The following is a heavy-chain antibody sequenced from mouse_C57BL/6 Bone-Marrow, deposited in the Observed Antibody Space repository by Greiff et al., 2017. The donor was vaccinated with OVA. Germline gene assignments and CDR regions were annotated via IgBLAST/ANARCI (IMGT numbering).Heavy chain of an antibody. CDR1: GYTFTNYC. J-gene: IGHJ4*01. Sequence: QVSMQRAVAELVRPGTSVKMSCKASGYTFTNYCICWAKQRPGHGLEWIGDIYPGGGYTTYNEKFKGQVTLTADKSSSTAYMQFSSLTSEDSAIYYCARKDDGDYHAMDYWGQGTSVTVSS. CDR2: IYPGGGYT. D-gene: IGHD2-13*01. CDR3: ARKDDGDYHAMDY. V-gene: IGHV1-63*01.